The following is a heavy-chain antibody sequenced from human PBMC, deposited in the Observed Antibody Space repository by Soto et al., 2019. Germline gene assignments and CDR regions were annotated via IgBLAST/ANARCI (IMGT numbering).Heavy chain of an antibody. CDR2: ISSSSSPI. V-gene: IGHV3-48*01. CDR1: GFTFSSYS. D-gene: IGHD3-9*01. CDR3: ARERYFDWIPLDY. J-gene: IGHJ4*02. Sequence: EVQLVESGEGLVQPGGSLRLSCAASGFTFSSYSMNWVRQAPGKGLEWVSYISSSSSPIYYADSVKGRFTISRDNAKNPLYLQMNSLRAEDTAVYYCARERYFDWIPLDYWDQGTLVIVSS.